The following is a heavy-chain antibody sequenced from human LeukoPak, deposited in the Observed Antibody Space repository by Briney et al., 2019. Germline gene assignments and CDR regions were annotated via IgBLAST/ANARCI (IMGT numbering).Heavy chain of an antibody. V-gene: IGHV4-34*01. D-gene: IGHD6-19*01. CDR1: GGSFSGYY. CDR3: ARVIGWYVFGGDAFDI. Sequence: SETLSLTCAVYGGSFSGYYWSWIRQPPGKGLEWIGEINHNGSTNYNPSLKSRVTISVDTSKNQFSLKLSSVTAADTAVYYCARVIGWYVFGGDAFDIWGQGTMVTVSS. CDR2: INHNGST. J-gene: IGHJ3*02.